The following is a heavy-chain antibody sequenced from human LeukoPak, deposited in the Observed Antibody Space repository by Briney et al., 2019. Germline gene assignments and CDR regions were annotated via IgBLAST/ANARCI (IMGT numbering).Heavy chain of an antibody. CDR1: GFTFSPYG. D-gene: IGHD6-25*01. CDR3: ARVSRRRALDY. J-gene: IGHJ4*02. V-gene: IGHV3-30*03. CDR2: ISYDGSDK. Sequence: PGRSLRLSCAASGFTFSPYGMHWVRQAPGKGLEWVAVISYDGSDKYYADSVKGRFTISRDNSKNTLYLQMNRLRPDDTAVYYCARVSRRRALDYGGQGPLVTVSS.